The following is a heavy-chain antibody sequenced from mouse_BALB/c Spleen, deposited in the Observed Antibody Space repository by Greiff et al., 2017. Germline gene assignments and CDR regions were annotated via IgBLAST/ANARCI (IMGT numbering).Heavy chain of an antibody. V-gene: IGHV5-12-1*01. J-gene: IGHJ3*01. CDR2: ISSGGGST. D-gene: IGHD2-14*01. CDR3: ARHRYFAY. Sequence: EVKLMESGGGLVKPGGSLTLSCAASGFAFSSYDMSWVRQTPEKRLEWVAYISSGGGSTYSPDTVKGRFTISRDNAKNTLYLQMSSLKSEDTAMYYGARHRYFAYWGQGTLVTVSA. CDR1: GFAFSSYD.